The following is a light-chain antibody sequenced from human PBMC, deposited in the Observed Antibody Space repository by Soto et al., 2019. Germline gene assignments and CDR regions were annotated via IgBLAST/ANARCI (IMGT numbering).Light chain of an antibody. CDR3: QQYSTYPLT. Sequence: DIQMTQSPSTLSASVGDRVTITCRASQSISSWLAWYQQKPGKAPKLLIYKASSLESGVPSRFSGSGSGTEFTITSSSLQHDDFEIYYCQQYSTYPLTFGGGTKVEIK. V-gene: IGKV1-5*03. J-gene: IGKJ4*01. CDR2: KAS. CDR1: QSISSW.